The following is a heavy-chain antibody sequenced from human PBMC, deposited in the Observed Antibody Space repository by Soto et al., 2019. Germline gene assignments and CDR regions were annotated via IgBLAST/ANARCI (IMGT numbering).Heavy chain of an antibody. Sequence: QVQLQESGPGLVKPLQTLSLTCTVSGASISSGDYYWSWIRQHPGKGPEPIGIIHYSGSTNYNPSLETRVTVLVYASKNQVSLKFISVTAAVTAVYCCVGLHSVCGSSMCSKGRVEYWGKGTLVTVFS. CDR2: IHYSGST. D-gene: IGHD2-15*01. V-gene: IGHV4-30-4*08. CDR3: VGLHSVCGSSMCSKGRVEY. CDR1: GASISSGDYY. J-gene: IGHJ4*02.